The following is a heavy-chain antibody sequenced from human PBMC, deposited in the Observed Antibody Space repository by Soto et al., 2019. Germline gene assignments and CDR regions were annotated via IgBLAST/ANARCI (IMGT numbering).Heavy chain of an antibody. Sequence: SETLSLTCTVSGGSISSGGYYWGWIRQPPGKGLEWIGSIFYSGSTYYNPSLKNRVTISVDTSKNQFSLKLSSVTAADTAVYYCARHLTYCSAGSCYSDFPYYGMDVWGQGTTVTVSS. J-gene: IGHJ6*02. CDR3: ARHLTYCSAGSCYSDFPYYGMDV. CDR1: GGSISSGGYY. D-gene: IGHD2-15*01. V-gene: IGHV4-39*01. CDR2: IFYSGST.